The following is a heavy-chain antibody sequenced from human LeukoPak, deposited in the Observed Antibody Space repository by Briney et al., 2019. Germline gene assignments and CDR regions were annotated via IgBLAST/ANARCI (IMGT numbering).Heavy chain of an antibody. CDR3: ARVGFGRYSSGSYGAFDI. V-gene: IGHV3-74*01. CDR2: INSDGSST. Sequence: GGSLRLSCAASGFTFSSYWMHWVRQAPGKGLVRVSRINSDGSSTSYADSVKGRFTISRDNAKNTLYLQMNSLRAEDTAVYYCARVGFGRYSSGSYGAFDIWGQGTMVTVSS. J-gene: IGHJ3*02. D-gene: IGHD3-10*01. CDR1: GFTFSSYW.